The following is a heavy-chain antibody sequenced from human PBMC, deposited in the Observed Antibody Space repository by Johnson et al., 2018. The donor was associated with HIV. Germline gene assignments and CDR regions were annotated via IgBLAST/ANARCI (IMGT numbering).Heavy chain of an antibody. CDR1: GFTFSDYY. Sequence: QVQLVESGGDLVKPGGSLRLSCAASGFTFSDYYMSWIRQAPGKGLEWVSYISSSGSTIYYADSVKGRFTISRDNAKNSLYLQMNSLRAEDTAVYYCARERGEGGSYYSFRRDAFDIWGQGTMVTVSS. CDR2: ISSSGSTI. D-gene: IGHD1-26*01. J-gene: IGHJ3*02. V-gene: IGHV3-11*04. CDR3: ARERGEGGSYYSFRRDAFDI.